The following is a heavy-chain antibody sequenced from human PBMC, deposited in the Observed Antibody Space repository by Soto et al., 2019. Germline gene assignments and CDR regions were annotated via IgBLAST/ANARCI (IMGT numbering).Heavy chain of an antibody. CDR3: ARDLHSGGKYWYFDI. CDR2: INSFSGDT. D-gene: IGHD2-15*01. J-gene: IGHJ2*01. CDR1: GYTFTHYG. Sequence: QVQLVQSGAEVKKPGASVKVSCKASGYTFTHYGITWVRQAPGQGLEWMGWINSFSGDTNYPQKLQGRLTMTTDTSTNTVYMELRNQRSDDTAVYYCARDLHSGGKYWYFDIWGRGTLVILSS. V-gene: IGHV1-18*01.